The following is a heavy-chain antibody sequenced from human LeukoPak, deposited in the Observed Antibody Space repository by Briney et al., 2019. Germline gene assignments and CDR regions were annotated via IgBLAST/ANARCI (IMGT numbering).Heavy chain of an antibody. CDR2: ISSSSSYI. J-gene: IGHJ4*02. V-gene: IGHV3-21*01. CDR1: GFTFSSYS. Sequence: GGSLRLSCAASGFTFSSYSMNWVRQAPGKGLEWVSSISSSSSYIYYADSVKGRFTISRDNAKNSLYLQMNSLRAEDTAVYYCARDLVGSYWRREFDYWGQGTLVTVSS. D-gene: IGHD1-26*01. CDR3: ARDLVGSYWRREFDY.